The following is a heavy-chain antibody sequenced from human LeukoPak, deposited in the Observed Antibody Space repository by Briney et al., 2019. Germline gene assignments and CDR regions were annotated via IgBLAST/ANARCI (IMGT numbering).Heavy chain of an antibody. J-gene: IGHJ5*02. V-gene: IGHV1-46*01. CDR3: ARDPGFTEGWFDP. Sequence: RASVKVSCKASGYTFTSYCMHWVRQAPGQGLEWMGIINPSGGSTSYAQKFQGRVTMTRDTSTSTVYMELSSLRSEDTAVYYCARDPGFTEGWFDPWGQGTLVTVSS. CDR1: GYTFTSYC. CDR2: INPSGGST. D-gene: IGHD3-9*01.